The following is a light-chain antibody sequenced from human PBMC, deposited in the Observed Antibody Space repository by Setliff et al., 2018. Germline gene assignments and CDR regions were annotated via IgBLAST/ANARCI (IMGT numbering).Light chain of an antibody. J-gene: IGLJ1*01. CDR2: EVS. Sequence: QSALAQPPSASGSPGQSVTISCTGTSSDVGAYSHVSWYQQYPGKAPKLMISEVSNRPSGVSYRFSGSKSGNTASLTIPGLQAEDEADYYCMSYTTIRTYVFGTGTKVTVL. CDR3: MSYTTIRTYV. V-gene: IGLV2-14*01. CDR1: SSDVGAYSH.